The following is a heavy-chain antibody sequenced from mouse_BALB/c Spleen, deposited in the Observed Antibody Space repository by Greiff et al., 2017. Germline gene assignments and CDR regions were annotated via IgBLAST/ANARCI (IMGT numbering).Heavy chain of an antibody. CDR2: ISSGGGST. V-gene: IGHV5-12-1*01. D-gene: IGHD2-1*01. CDR1: GFAFSSYD. CDR3: ARGNPYAMDY. Sequence: EVQGVESGGGLVKPGGSLKLSCAASGFAFSSYDMSWVRQTPEKRLEWVAYISSGGGSTYYPDTVKGRFTISRDNAKNTLYLQMSSLKSEDTAMYYCARGNPYAMDYWGQGTSVTVSS. J-gene: IGHJ4*01.